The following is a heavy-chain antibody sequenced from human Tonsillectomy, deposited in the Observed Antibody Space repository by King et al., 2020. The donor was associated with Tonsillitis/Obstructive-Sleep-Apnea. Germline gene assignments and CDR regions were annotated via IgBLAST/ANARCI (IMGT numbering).Heavy chain of an antibody. CDR1: GYTFTGYY. J-gene: IGHJ4*02. V-gene: IGHV1-2*04. CDR3: ARAQTYCSGGSCYGEDFDY. Sequence: QLVQSGAEVKKPGASVKVSCKASGYTFTGYYMHWVRQAPGQWREWMGWINPNSGGTNYAQKCQGWVTMTRVTSISTAYMELGRLRSDDTAVYYCARAQTYCSGGSCYGEDFDYWGQGTLVTVSS. D-gene: IGHD2-15*01. CDR2: INPNSGGT.